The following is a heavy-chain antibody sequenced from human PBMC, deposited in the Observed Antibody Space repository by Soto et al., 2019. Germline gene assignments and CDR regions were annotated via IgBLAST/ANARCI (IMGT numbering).Heavy chain of an antibody. D-gene: IGHD2-15*01. CDR2: ISYDGSNK. Sequence: QVQLVESGGGVVQPGRSLRLSCAASGFTFSSYAMHWVRQAPGKGLEWVAVISYDGSNKYYAVSVKGRFTISRDNSKNTLYLQMNSLSAEDTAVYYCASGYCSGGSCYRLDYWGQRTLVTVSS. V-gene: IGHV3-30-3*01. CDR1: GFTFSSYA. J-gene: IGHJ4*02. CDR3: ASGYCSGGSCYRLDY.